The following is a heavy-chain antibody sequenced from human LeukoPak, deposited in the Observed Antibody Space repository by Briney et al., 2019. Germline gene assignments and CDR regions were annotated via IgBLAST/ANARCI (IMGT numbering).Heavy chain of an antibody. J-gene: IGHJ3*02. CDR1: GGTFSSYA. CDR3: AESYLYDYANAFDI. Sequence: ASVKVSCKASGGTFSSYAISWVRQAPGQGLEWMGRIIPILGIANYAQKFQGRVTITADKSTSTAYMELSSLRSEDTAVYYCAESYLYDYANAFDIWGQGTMVTVSS. V-gene: IGHV1-69*04. CDR2: IIPILGIA. D-gene: IGHD4-17*01.